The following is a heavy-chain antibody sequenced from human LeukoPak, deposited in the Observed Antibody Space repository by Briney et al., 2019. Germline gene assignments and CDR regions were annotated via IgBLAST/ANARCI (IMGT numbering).Heavy chain of an antibody. Sequence: GGSLRLSCAASGFTFSSYWMSWVRQAPGKGLEWVANIKQDGSEKYYVGSVKGRFTISRDNAKNSLYLQMNSLRAEDTAVYYCAREEQQLEDAFDIWGQGTMVTASS. D-gene: IGHD6-13*01. V-gene: IGHV3-7*01. CDR2: IKQDGSEK. CDR3: AREEQQLEDAFDI. J-gene: IGHJ3*02. CDR1: GFTFSSYW.